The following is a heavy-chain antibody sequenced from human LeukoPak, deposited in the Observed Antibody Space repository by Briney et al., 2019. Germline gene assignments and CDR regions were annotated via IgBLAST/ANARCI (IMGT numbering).Heavy chain of an antibody. J-gene: IGHJ4*02. D-gene: IGHD5-18*01. V-gene: IGHV4-30-2*01. CDR2: IYHSGST. Sequence: SETLSLTCAVSGGSISSGGYSWSWIRQPPGKGLGWIGYIYHSGSTNYNPSLKSRVTISVDTSKNQVSLKVNSVTAADTAVYYCASVELATAYFYYWGQGTLVTVSS. CDR3: ASVELATAYFYY. CDR1: GGSISSGGYS.